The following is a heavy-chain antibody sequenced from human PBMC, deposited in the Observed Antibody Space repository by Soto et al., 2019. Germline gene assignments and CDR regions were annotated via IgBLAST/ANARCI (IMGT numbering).Heavy chain of an antibody. Sequence: PGGSLRLSCAASGFTFSSYAMHWVRQAPGKGLEWVAVISYDGSNKYYADSVKGRFTISRDNSKNTLYLQMNSLRAEDTAVYYCARMSLPTYSSSNNWFDPWGQGTLVTVSS. J-gene: IGHJ5*02. CDR2: ISYDGSNK. V-gene: IGHV3-30-3*01. CDR3: ARMSLPTYSSSNNWFDP. D-gene: IGHD6-13*01. CDR1: GFTFSSYA.